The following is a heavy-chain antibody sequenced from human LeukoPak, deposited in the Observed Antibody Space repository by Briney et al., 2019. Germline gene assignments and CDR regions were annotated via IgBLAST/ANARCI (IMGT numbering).Heavy chain of an antibody. V-gene: IGHV4-39*07. Sequence: SETLSLTCTVSGGSISSSSYYWGWIRQPPGKGLEWIGSIYYSGSTYYNPSLKSRVTISVDTSKNQFSLKLSSVTAADTAVYYCARVEAYYDFWSGYLFDGLSYYMDVWGKGATVTVSS. CDR2: IYYSGST. J-gene: IGHJ6*03. D-gene: IGHD3-3*01. CDR3: ARVEAYYDFWSGYLFDGLSYYMDV. CDR1: GGSISSSSYY.